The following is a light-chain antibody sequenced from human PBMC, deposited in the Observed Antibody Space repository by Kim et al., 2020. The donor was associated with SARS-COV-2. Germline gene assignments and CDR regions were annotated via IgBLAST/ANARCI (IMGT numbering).Light chain of an antibody. CDR3: CSTSNTLDYV. V-gene: IGLV2-14*03. CDR2: DVR. Sequence: GQYITSSCSGTSGDIGNSNSVSWYQHHAGEAPRLIIYDVRDRPSGVSARFSGSKSANMASLTISGLRSEDEADYYCCSTSNTLDYVFGSGTKVTVL. J-gene: IGLJ1*01. CDR1: SGDIGNSNS.